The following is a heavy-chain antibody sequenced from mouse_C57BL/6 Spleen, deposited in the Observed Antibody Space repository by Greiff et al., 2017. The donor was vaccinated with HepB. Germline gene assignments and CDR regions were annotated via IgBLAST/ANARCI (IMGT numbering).Heavy chain of an antibody. CDR1: GFTFTDYY. CDR2: IRNKANGSTT. D-gene: IGHD1-1*01. V-gene: IGHV7-3*01. CDR3: ARYGTTVVALRHYYGVDY. J-gene: IGHJ4*01. Sequence: DVKLVESGGGLVQPGGSLSLSCAASGFTFTDYYMSWVRQPPGKALQWLGFIRNKANGSTTEYIASVKGRFTISTDNSQSILYLQMNALRAEDSATYYCARYGTTVVALRHYYGVDYWGQGTSVTVSS.